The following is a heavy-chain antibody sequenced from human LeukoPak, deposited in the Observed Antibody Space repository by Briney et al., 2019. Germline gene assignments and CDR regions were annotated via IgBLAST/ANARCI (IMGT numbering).Heavy chain of an antibody. CDR3: ARDQVEYYYDSPPDY. V-gene: IGHV3-48*04. CDR1: GFTFSSYA. D-gene: IGHD3-22*01. CDR2: ISSSGSTI. J-gene: IGHJ4*02. Sequence: GGSLRLSCAASGFTFSSYAMSWVRQAPGKGLEWVSYISSSGSTIYYADSVKGRFTISRDNAKNSLYLQMNSLRAEDTAVYYCARDQVEYYYDSPPDYWGQGTLVTVSS.